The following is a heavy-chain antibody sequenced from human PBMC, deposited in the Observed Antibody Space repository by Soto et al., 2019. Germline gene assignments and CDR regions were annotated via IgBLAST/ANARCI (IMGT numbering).Heavy chain of an antibody. CDR2: MNPNSGNS. J-gene: IGHJ6*02. D-gene: IGHD2-15*01. Sequence: ASVKVSCKASEYTFTNYDINWVRQATGQGLEWMGWMNPNSGNSGYAQKFQGRVTMTRDTSISTAYMELSSLRSEDTAVYCCSRGYCSGGSCSDYYYYDMDVWG. CDR3: SRGYCSGGSCSDYYYYDMDV. CDR1: EYTFTNYD. V-gene: IGHV1-8*01.